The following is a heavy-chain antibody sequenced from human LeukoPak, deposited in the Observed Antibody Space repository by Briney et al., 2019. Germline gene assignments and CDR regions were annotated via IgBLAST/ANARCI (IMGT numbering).Heavy chain of an antibody. J-gene: IGHJ5*02. CDR3: AKDLIVGATKGNWFDP. Sequence: GGSLRLSCAASGLTLSSYAMSWVRQAPGKGLEWVSAISGSGGSTYYADSVKGRFTISRDNSKNTLYLQMNSLRAEDTAVYYCAKDLIVGATKGNWFDPWGQGTLVTVSS. CDR2: ISGSGGST. D-gene: IGHD1-26*01. V-gene: IGHV3-23*01. CDR1: GLTLSSYA.